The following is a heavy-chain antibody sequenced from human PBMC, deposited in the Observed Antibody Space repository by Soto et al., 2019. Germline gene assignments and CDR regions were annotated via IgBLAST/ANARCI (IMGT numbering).Heavy chain of an antibody. V-gene: IGHV3-15*01. J-gene: IGHJ4*02. CDR1: GFTLSKAW. D-gene: IGHD3-3*01. Sequence: EVQLVESGGGLVKPGGSRRLSCVTSGFTLSKAWMSWVRQAPGKGLEWVGRIKSDSDGGTTDYAAPVKGRFTISRDDSKNTVYLQMNSLKTEDTAVYYCTTDALRFLEWFSYWGRGTLVTVSS. CDR3: TTDALRFLEWFSY. CDR2: IKSDSDGGTT.